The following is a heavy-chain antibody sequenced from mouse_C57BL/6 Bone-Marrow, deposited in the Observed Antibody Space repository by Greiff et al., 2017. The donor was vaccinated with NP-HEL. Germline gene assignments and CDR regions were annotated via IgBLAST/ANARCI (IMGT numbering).Heavy chain of an antibody. J-gene: IGHJ1*03. CDR1: GFSLTSYG. D-gene: IGHD6-1*01. CDR2: IWSDGST. V-gene: IGHV2-6*02. Sequence: QVHVKQSGPGLVAPSQSLSITCTVSGFSLTSYGVHWVRQPTGKGLEWLVVIWSDGSTTYNSALKSRLSISKDNSKSQVFLKMNSLQPDDTAMYYCARPGLSYPHWYFYVWGTGTTVTVSS. CDR3: ARPGLSYPHWYFYV.